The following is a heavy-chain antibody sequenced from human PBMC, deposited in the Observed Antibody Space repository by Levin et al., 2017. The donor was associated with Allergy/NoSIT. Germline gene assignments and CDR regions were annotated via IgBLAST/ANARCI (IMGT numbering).Heavy chain of an antibody. J-gene: IGHJ3*02. Sequence: SQTLSLTCTVSGGSIRSSSYYWGWIRQPPGKGLEWIGSIYYSGSTYYNPSLKSRVTISVDTSKNQFSLKLSSVTAADTAVYYCARNSGYSYGSPDDAFDIWGQGTMVTVSS. CDR1: GGSIRSSSYY. CDR2: IYYSGST. D-gene: IGHD5-18*01. CDR3: ARNSGYSYGSPDDAFDI. V-gene: IGHV4-39*01.